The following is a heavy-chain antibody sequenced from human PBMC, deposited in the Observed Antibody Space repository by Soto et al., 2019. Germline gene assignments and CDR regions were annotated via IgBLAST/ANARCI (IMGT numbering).Heavy chain of an antibody. D-gene: IGHD6-13*01. V-gene: IGHV3-20*04. J-gene: IGHJ4*02. CDR1: GFIFGAHA. Sequence: GGSLRLSCAASGFIFGAHAMSCVRQAPGKELEWVSAINWIGGSTNYADSMKGRFTISRDNAKNSLYLQMSSLRAEDTAVYYCAYSSTPFDYWGQGTLVTVSS. CDR3: AYSSTPFDY. CDR2: INWIGGST.